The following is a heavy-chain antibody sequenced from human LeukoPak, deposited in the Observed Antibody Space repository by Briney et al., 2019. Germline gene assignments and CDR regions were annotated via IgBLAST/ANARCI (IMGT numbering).Heavy chain of an antibody. Sequence: SETLSLTCSVSGGSISRGDYYWGWVRQPPGKGLDWIGSLYYSGSTYYNPSLKSRVTVSVDTSKNQFSLRLRSVTAADTAVYYCARQGSGPLTGLDIWGQGTMVTVSS. D-gene: IGHD3-9*01. V-gene: IGHV4-39*01. CDR1: GGSISRGDYY. CDR3: ARQGSGPLTGLDI. CDR2: LYYSGST. J-gene: IGHJ3*02.